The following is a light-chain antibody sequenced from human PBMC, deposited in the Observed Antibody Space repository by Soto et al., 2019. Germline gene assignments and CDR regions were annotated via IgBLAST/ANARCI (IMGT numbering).Light chain of an antibody. Sequence: EVVMTQSPATLSVSPGERVTLSCRASQSINAHLAWYQQKPGQAPRLLLHGASTRATGIPARFIGSGFGTEFILTISSLQSEDFAVYYCQKYNTWLWKFGQGTKVEIQ. CDR3: QKYNTWLWK. CDR1: QSINAH. CDR2: GAS. V-gene: IGKV3-15*01. J-gene: IGKJ1*01.